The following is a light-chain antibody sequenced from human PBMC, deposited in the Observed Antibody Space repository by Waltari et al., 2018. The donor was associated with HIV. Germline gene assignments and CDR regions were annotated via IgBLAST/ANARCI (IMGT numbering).Light chain of an antibody. J-gene: IGKJ5*01. Sequence: EIVLTQSPGTLSLSPGERATLSCRASQSVTSGHLAWYQQKPGQAPRLLIFSASARAAGIPARFSGSGSGTDFTLTISSPQSEDSAVYYCQHYNNRPPLTFGQGTRLEI. CDR2: SAS. CDR1: QSVTSGH. CDR3: QHYNNRPPLT. V-gene: IGKV3-15*01.